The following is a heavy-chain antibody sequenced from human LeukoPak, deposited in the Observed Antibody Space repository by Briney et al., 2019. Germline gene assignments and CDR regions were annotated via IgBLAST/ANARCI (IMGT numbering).Heavy chain of an antibody. CDR3: ARWTVTIFGVASDAFDI. V-gene: IGHV1-18*01. CDR1: GYTFTSYG. Sequence: ASVKVSCKASGYTFTSYGISWVRQAPGQGLEWMGWISAYNGNTNYAQKLQGRVTMTTDTSTSTAYMELRSLRSDDTAVYYCARWTVTIFGVASDAFDIWGQGTMVTVSS. CDR2: ISAYNGNT. D-gene: IGHD3-3*01. J-gene: IGHJ3*02.